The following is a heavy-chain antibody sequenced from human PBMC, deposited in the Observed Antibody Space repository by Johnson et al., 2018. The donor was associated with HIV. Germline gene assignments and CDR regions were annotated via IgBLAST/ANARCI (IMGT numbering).Heavy chain of an antibody. V-gene: IGHV3-NL1*01. D-gene: IGHD2-15*01. Sequence: QVQLLESGGGVVQPGRSLRLSCAASGFTFSRYAMHWVRQAPGKGLEWVSVIYSGGSTYYADSVKGRFTISRDNAKNSLYLQMNILRAEDTAVYYCAREGGRDAFDIWGQGTMVTVSS. CDR2: IYSGGST. CDR1: GFTFSRYA. CDR3: AREGGRDAFDI. J-gene: IGHJ3*02.